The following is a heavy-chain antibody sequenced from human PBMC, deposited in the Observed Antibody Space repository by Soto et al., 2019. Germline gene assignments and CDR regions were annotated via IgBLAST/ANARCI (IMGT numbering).Heavy chain of an antibody. J-gene: IGHJ4*02. CDR1: GFTFSSYG. V-gene: IGHV3-33*01. CDR3: ARPRDGYTPFDY. D-gene: IGHD3-16*01. Sequence: LRLSCAASGFTFSSYGMHWVHQAPGKGLEWVAVIWYDGSNKYYADSVKGRFTISRDNSKNTLYLQMNSLRAEDTAVYYCARPRDGYTPFDYWGQGTLVTVSS. CDR2: IWYDGSNK.